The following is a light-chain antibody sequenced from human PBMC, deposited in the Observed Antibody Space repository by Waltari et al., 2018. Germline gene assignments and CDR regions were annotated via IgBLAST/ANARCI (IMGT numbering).Light chain of an antibody. V-gene: IGKV3-20*01. CDR1: QSVSSNY. CDR3: QQYGSSPWT. CDR2: GAS. Sequence: EIVLTQSPGILSSSPGERATLSCRAIQSVSSNYLAWYQQKVGQAPRLLIFGASNRVTGIPDRFSGSGAGTDFTLTISRLESEDFTVYYCQQYGSSPWTFGQGTKVEI. J-gene: IGKJ1*01.